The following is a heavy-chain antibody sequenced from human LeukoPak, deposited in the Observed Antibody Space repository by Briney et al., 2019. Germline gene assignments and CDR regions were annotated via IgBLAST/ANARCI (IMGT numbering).Heavy chain of an antibody. V-gene: IGHV1-18*01. CDR1: GYTFTSYG. J-gene: IGHJ4*02. D-gene: IGHD2-21*01. CDR3: VRRPRDSYDY. CDR2: ISAYNGDT. Sequence: ASVKVSCKASGYTFTSYGISWVRQAPGQGLEWMGWISAYNGDTNYAQKLQGRVTMTTETSTSTAYMELRSLRSDDTAVYYCVRRPRDSYDYWGQGTLVTVSS.